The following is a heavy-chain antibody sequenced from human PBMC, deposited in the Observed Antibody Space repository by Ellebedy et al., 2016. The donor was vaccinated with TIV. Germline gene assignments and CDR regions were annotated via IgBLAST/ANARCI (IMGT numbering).Heavy chain of an antibody. CDR1: GIIFSSYW. D-gene: IGHD1-26*01. CDR2: INSDGSST. Sequence: GESLKISCEASGIIFSSYWMHWVRQAPGKGLLWVSRINSDGSSTTYADSVKCRFTISRDNAKNTVYLQMNSLRLEDTAVYYCATERSGSYYNYWGQGTLVTVSS. V-gene: IGHV3-74*03. J-gene: IGHJ4*02. CDR3: ATERSGSYYNY.